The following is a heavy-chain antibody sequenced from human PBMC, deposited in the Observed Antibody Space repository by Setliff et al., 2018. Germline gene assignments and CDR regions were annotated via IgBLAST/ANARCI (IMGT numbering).Heavy chain of an antibody. CDR1: GYTFTNSI. J-gene: IGHJ3*02. V-gene: IGHV1-18*04. CDR2: INPNSGGA. CDR3: ARSRDSGFYHQRDAYDI. Sequence: ASVKVSCKASGYTFTNSIMHWVRQAPGQGLEWMGWINPNSGGANYAQKFQGRITMTTDTATTTSYMELRSLRSDDTAVYYCARSRDSGFYHQRDAYDIWGQGTMVTVSS. D-gene: IGHD1-26*01.